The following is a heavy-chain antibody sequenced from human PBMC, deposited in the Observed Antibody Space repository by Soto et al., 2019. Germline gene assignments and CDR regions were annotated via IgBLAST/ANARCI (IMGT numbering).Heavy chain of an antibody. CDR1: GYTLTELS. CDR3: ATGLRRGEGAAAFDI. Sequence: ASVKVSCKVSGYTLTELSMHWVRQAPGKGLEWMGGFDPEDGETIYAQKFQGRVTMTEDTSTDTAYMELSSLRSEDTAVYYCATGLRRGEGAAAFDIWGQGTMVTVSS. D-gene: IGHD3-10*01. J-gene: IGHJ3*02. CDR2: FDPEDGET. V-gene: IGHV1-24*01.